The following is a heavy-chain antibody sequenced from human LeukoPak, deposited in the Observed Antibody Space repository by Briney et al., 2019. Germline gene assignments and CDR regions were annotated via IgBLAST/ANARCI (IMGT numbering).Heavy chain of an antibody. V-gene: IGHV3-30*18. Sequence: PGRSLRLSCAASGFTFSIYGMHWVRQAPGKGLEWVAVIANDGRDKKYVDSVKGRFTISRDHSKNTLYLQMDSLRAEDTAVYYCAKDGSIGAAKYYFDSWGQGTLVTVSS. J-gene: IGHJ4*02. CDR1: GFTFSIYG. CDR2: IANDGRDK. CDR3: AKDGSIGAAKYYFDS. D-gene: IGHD2-15*01.